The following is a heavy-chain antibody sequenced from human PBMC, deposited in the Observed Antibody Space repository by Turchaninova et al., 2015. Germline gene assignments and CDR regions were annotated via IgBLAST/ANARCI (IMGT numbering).Heavy chain of an antibody. CDR1: GDSVSNAKMG. D-gene: IGHD3-3*01. CDR2: IVSNDEK. J-gene: IGHJ5*02. Sequence: QVPFTVSGPVLVTPTEPLTLTCTVSGDSVSNAKMGVSSHRQPPGKALEWLAHIVSNDEKSYSTSLKSRLTISKDTSKSQVVLTMTNMDPVDTATYYCARTYLEWPDIPARPARFDPWGQGTLVTVSS. V-gene: IGHV2-26*01. CDR3: ARTYLEWPDIPARPARFDP.